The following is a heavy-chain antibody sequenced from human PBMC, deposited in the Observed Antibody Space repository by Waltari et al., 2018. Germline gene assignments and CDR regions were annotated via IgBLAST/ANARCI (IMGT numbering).Heavy chain of an antibody. J-gene: IGHJ4*02. D-gene: IGHD6-19*01. CDR2: RRCTGDYT. Sequence: EVQLLESGGDLEQPGGSLRISCVGSGFNFSNYAMNWVRQAPGRGLEWVSTRRCTGDYTYYADSVKGRFTISRDNSNNTVFLHMNNLRVEDTAIYFCAKDQAEWLVLDGYFDSWGQGTPVTVSS. CDR1: GFNFSNYA. V-gene: IGHV3-23*01. CDR3: AKDQAEWLVLDGYFDS.